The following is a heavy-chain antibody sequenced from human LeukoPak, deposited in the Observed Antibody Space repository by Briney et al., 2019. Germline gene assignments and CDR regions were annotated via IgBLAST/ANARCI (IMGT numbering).Heavy chain of an antibody. J-gene: IGHJ3*02. Sequence: PSETLSLTCTVSGGSISSSSYYWGWIRQPPGKGLEWIGSIYYSGSTYYNPSLKSRVTISVDTSKNQFSLKLSSVTAADTAVYYCAKVPTYLNILTGFPFDIWGQGTMVTVSS. CDR2: IYYSGST. CDR1: GGSISSSSYY. D-gene: IGHD3-9*01. V-gene: IGHV4-39*07. CDR3: AKVPTYLNILTGFPFDI.